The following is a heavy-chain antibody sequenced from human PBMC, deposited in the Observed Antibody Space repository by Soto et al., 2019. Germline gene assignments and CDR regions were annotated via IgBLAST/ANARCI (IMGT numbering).Heavy chain of an antibody. V-gene: IGHV3-74*01. D-gene: IGHD1-20*01. J-gene: IGHJ4*02. CDR2: INSDGSSI. CDR3: AKDWYHTIDS. CDR1: GFDFSNTW. Sequence: PGGSLRLSCATSGFDFSNTWIHWVRQVPGQGLVWVSRINSDGSSIVYADSVKGRFTPSRDNAKNTVHLQMSSLRVEDTAVYYCAKDWYHTIDSWGQGIPVTVSS.